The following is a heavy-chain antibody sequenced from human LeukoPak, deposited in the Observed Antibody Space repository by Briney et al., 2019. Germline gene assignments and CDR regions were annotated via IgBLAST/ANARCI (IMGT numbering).Heavy chain of an antibody. Sequence: ASVKVSCKASGYTFTNYVISWVRQAPGQGLEWMGWISAYKGNTNYAQKLHGRVTVTTDTSTSTAYLELRSLRSDDKAVYYCARGNNVGPTNPFDYWGQGTLVTISS. CDR3: ARGNNVGPTNPFDY. CDR2: ISAYKGNT. D-gene: IGHD1-26*01. J-gene: IGHJ4*02. CDR1: GYTFTNYV. V-gene: IGHV1-18*01.